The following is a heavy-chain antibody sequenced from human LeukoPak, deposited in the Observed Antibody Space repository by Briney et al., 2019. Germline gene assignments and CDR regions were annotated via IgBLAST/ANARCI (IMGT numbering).Heavy chain of an antibody. CDR1: GFTFSSYA. J-gene: IGHJ4*02. CDR3: AKVRRVTMIVVVITRVGYYFDY. CDR2: ISGSGGST. V-gene: IGHV3-23*01. Sequence: PGGSLRLSCAASGFTFSSYAMSWVRQAPGKGLEWVSAISGSGGSTYYADSVKGRFTISRDNSKNTLYLQMNSLRAEDTAVYYCAKVRRVTMIVVVITRVGYYFDYWGQGTLVTVSS. D-gene: IGHD3-22*01.